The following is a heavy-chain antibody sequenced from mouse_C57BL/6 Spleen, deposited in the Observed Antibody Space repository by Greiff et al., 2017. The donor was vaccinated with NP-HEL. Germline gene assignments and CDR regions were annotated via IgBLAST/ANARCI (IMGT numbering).Heavy chain of an antibody. D-gene: IGHD1-1*01. V-gene: IGHV10-1*01. CDR3: VRSTTSWFAY. CDR1: GFSFNTYA. J-gene: IGHJ3*01. Sequence: GGGLVQPKGSLKLSCAASGFSFNTYAMNWVRQAPGKGLEWVARIRSKSNNYATYYADSVKDRFTISRDDSESMLYLQMNNLKTEDTAMYYCVRSTTSWFAYWGQGTLVTVSA. CDR2: IRSKSNNYAT.